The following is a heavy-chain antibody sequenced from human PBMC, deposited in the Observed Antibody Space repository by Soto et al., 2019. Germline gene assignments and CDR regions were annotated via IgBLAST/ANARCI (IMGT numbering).Heavy chain of an antibody. CDR1: GYTFTRSG. Sequence: QVQLVQPGAEVKKPGASVKVSCKASGYTFTRSGISWVRQAPGQGLEWMGWISTYNGDTNYAQTFQGRVTMTTDTSTSTVYMELRSLRSDDTAVYYCAREGVAPYYYYGMDVWGQGTPVTVS. D-gene: IGHD5-12*01. CDR3: AREGVAPYYYYGMDV. V-gene: IGHV1-18*01. CDR2: ISTYNGDT. J-gene: IGHJ6*02.